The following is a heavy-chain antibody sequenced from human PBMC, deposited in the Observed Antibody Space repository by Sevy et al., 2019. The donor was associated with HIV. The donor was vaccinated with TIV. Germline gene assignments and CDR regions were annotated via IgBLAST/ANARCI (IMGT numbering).Heavy chain of an antibody. CDR2: IKQDGREK. CDR1: GFTFCSYW. J-gene: IGHJ6*02. Sequence: GGSLRLSCAAPGFTFCSYWKHWGRQAPGKGLEGGANIKQDGREKYYVDSVKGRFTISRDNAKNSLYLQMNSLRPEDTAVYYCGRAMDVWGQGTTVTVSS. CDR3: GRAMDV. V-gene: IGHV3-7*01.